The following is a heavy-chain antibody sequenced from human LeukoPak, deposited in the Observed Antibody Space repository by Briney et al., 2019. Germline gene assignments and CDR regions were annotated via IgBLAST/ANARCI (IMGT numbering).Heavy chain of an antibody. J-gene: IGHJ5*02. CDR2: ISGGGDNT. CDR1: GFIFNNYA. V-gene: IGHV3-23*01. D-gene: IGHD2-2*02. CDR3: AKDDEGSCSSPSWYKWFDP. Sequence: GGSLRLSCAVSGFIFNNYAMSWVRQAPGKGLEWVSSISGGGDNTYYADSVEGRFTISRDNSKNTLYLQMNSLRAEDTAVYYCAKDDEGSCSSPSWYKWFDPWGQGTLVTVSS.